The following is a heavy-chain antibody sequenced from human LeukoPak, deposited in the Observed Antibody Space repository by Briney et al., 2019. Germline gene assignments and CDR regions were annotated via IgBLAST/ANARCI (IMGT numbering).Heavy chain of an antibody. J-gene: IGHJ5*02. CDR1: GGSISSSSYY. CDR2: IYYSGST. CDR3: ARVGSWFDP. V-gene: IGHV4-39*07. Sequence: SETLSLTCSVSGGSISSSSYYWGWIRQPPGKGLEWIGSIYYSGSTYYNPSLKSRVTISVDTSKNQFSLKLSSVTAADTAVYYCARVGSWFDPWGQGTLVTVSS.